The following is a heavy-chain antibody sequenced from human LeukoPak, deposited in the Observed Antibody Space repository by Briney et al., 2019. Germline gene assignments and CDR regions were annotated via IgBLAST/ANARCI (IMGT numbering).Heavy chain of an antibody. CDR2: IIPIFGTA. CDR1: GYTFTGYY. J-gene: IGHJ4*02. Sequence: PLASVKVSCKASGYTFTGYYMHWVRQAPGQGLEWMGTIIPIFGTANYAQKFQGRVTITTDESTSTAYMELSSLRSEDTAVYYCARARGDYYYGSGSYRLDYWGQGTLVTVSS. D-gene: IGHD3-10*01. CDR3: ARARGDYYYGSGSYRLDY. V-gene: IGHV1-69*05.